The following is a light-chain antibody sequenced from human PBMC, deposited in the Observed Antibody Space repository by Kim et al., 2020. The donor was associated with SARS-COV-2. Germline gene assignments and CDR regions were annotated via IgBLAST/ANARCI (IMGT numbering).Light chain of an antibody. CDR1: QSVSPT. CDR2: KAS. CDR3: QQYKTYPWT. J-gene: IGKJ1*01. Sequence: ASVGHTVTITCRASQSVSPTLAWFRHKPGKAPSLLMYKASSLESGVPSRFSGSGSGTEFTLTITSLQPDDFATYYCQQYKTYPWTFGQGTKVDIK. V-gene: IGKV1-5*03.